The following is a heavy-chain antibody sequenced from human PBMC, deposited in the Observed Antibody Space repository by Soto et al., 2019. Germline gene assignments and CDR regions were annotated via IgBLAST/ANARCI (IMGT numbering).Heavy chain of an antibody. V-gene: IGHV1-69*01. Sequence: QVQLVQSGAEVKKPGSSVKVSCKASGGSLSNYVIKWVRQAPGQGHEWVGGIIPLSGTTNYAQKFQGRVTMTADVSTSTAYMELSSLRSDDTAVYYCATEGFSGSYLPNWGQGILVTVSS. J-gene: IGHJ4*02. CDR2: IIPLSGTT. D-gene: IGHD1-26*01. CDR3: ATEGFSGSYLPN. CDR1: GGSLSNYV.